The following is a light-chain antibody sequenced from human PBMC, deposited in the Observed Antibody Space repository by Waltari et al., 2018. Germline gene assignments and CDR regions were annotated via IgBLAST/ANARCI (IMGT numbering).Light chain of an antibody. CDR1: QSVLYSSNNKNY. J-gene: IGKJ1*01. Sequence: DIVMTQSPDSLAVSLGERATINCKSSQSVLYSSNNKNYLAWFQQKPGQPPKLLIYWASTRESGVPDRFSGGGSETDFTLTISSLQAEDVAVYFCQQYYTPPWTFGQGTKVEIK. CDR2: WAS. CDR3: QQYYTPPWT. V-gene: IGKV4-1*01.